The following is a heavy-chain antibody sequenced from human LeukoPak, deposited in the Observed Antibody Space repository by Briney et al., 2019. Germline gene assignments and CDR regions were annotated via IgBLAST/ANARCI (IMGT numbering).Heavy chain of an antibody. CDR2: ISSSSNYI. CDR3: ARGTPTTRDFDY. Sequence: GGSLRLSCAASGFTFSSYEMNWVRQAPGKGLEWVSFISSSSNYIYYADSVKGRFTISRDNAKNSLLLQMNSLRAEDTAVYYCARGTPTTRDFDYWGQGTLVTVSS. CDR1: GFTFSSYE. V-gene: IGHV3-21*01. J-gene: IGHJ4*02. D-gene: IGHD4-11*01.